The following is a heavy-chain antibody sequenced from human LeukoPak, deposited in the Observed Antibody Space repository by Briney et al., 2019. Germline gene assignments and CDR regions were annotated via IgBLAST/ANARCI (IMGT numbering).Heavy chain of an antibody. D-gene: IGHD6-25*01. J-gene: IGHJ4*02. CDR1: GVSIISYY. CDR2: IFYSGNT. V-gene: IGHV4-59*08. CDR3: ARLAAIRASDYPDD. Sequence: TSETLSLTCTVSGVSIISYYWSWIRQPPGKGLEWIGYIFYSGNTIYNPSLRSRVTISADTSKNHFSLRLRSVTAADTAVYYSARLAAIRASDYPDDWGQGTLATVSS.